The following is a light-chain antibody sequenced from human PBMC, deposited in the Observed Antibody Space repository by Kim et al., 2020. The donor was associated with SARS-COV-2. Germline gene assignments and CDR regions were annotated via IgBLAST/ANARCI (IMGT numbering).Light chain of an antibody. CDR2: GAS. V-gene: IGKV3-15*01. CDR3: QQYNNWPVT. Sequence: VSPGESATLSGRASRSVSSNLAWYQQKPGQAPRLLIYGASTRATGIPARFSGSGSGTDFTLTISSLQSEDFAVYYCQQYNNWPVTFGQGTKVDIK. CDR1: RSVSSN. J-gene: IGKJ1*01.